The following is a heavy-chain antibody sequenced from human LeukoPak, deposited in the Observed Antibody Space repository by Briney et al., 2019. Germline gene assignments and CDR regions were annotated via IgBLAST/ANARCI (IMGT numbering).Heavy chain of an antibody. CDR1: GYTFTSYG. V-gene: IGHV1-18*04. CDR3: ARDGSAAGTDNWFDP. CDR2: ISAYNGNT. J-gene: IGHJ5*02. D-gene: IGHD6-13*01. Sequence: ASVKVSCKASGYTFTSYGISWVRQAPGQGLGWMGWISAYNGNTNYAQKLQGRVTMTTDTSASTAYMELRSLRSDDTAVYYCARDGSAAGTDNWFDPWGQGTLVTVSS.